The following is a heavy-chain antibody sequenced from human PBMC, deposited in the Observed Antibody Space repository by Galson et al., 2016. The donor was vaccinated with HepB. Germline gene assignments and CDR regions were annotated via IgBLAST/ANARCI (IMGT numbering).Heavy chain of an antibody. V-gene: IGHV3-23*01. CDR1: GFTFSNYA. Sequence: SLRLSCAASGFTFSNYAMIWVRQPPGKGLEWVSIIHGSGDITLYADSVKGRFTISRDDSKNTLYMQMNSLRAEDTAIYYCAKAVHGGSPRPHSWGQGILVTVSS. CDR3: AKAVHGGSPRPHS. CDR2: IHGSGDIT. D-gene: IGHD1-26*01. J-gene: IGHJ5*02.